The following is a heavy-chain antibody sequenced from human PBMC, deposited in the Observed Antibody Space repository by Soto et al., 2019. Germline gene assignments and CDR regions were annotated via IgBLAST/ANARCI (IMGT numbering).Heavy chain of an antibody. J-gene: IGHJ6*03. V-gene: IGHV4-59*08. D-gene: IGHD3-10*01. CDR3: ARTADGSGSYYNVHYYYYYMDV. Sequence: PSETLSLTCTVSGGSISSYYWSWIRQPPGKGLEWIGYIYYSGSTNYNPSLKSRVTISVDTSKNQFSLKLSSVTAADTAVSYCARTADGSGSYYNVHYYYYYMDVWGKGTTVTVSS. CDR1: GGSISSYY. CDR2: IYYSGST.